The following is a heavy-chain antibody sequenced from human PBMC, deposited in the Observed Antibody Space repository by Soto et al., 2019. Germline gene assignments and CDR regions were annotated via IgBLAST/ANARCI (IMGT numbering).Heavy chain of an antibody. D-gene: IGHD6-13*01. CDR2: TYYRSKWYN. CDR3: ARDPHIAAAGSTFYYYYGMDV. Sequence: SQTLSLTCAISGDSVSSNSAAWNWIRQSPSRGLEWLGRTYYRSKWYNDYAVSVKSRITINPDTSKNQFSLQLNSVTPEDTAVYYCARDPHIAAAGSTFYYYYGMDVWGQGTTVTVSS. CDR1: GDSVSSNSAA. V-gene: IGHV6-1*01. J-gene: IGHJ6*02.